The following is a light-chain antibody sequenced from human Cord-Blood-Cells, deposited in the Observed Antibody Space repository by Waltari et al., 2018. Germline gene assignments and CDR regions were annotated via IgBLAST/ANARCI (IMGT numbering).Light chain of an antibody. CDR1: SSTIGSNY. CDR2: RNK. Sequence: QSVLTQPPSASGTPVQRVTISCSGSSSTIGSNYLYWYQQLPGTASKLLIYRNKRLPAAVPDRFACSKSGTAAVLASSGRRSEDDADSYCAGWDDSVSGWVFGGVTRLTVL. V-gene: IGLV1-47*01. J-gene: IGLJ3*02. CDR3: AGWDDSVSGWV.